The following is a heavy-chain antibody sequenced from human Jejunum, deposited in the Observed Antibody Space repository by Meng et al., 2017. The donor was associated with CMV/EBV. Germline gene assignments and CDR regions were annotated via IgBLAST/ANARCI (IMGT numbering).Heavy chain of an antibody. Sequence: SGFTFSSYAMSWVRQAPGKGLEWVSAISGSGGSAYYADSVKGRFTISRDTSKSTLYLQMNSLRAEDTAVYYCASHTGSGSRPLDYWGQGTLVTVSS. D-gene: IGHD1-26*01. J-gene: IGHJ4*02. CDR2: ISGSGGSA. CDR3: ASHTGSGSRPLDY. CDR1: GFTFSSYA. V-gene: IGHV3-23*01.